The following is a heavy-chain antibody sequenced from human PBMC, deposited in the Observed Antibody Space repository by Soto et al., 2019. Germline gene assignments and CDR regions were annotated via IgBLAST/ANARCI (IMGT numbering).Heavy chain of an antibody. Sequence: LKISCKGSGYRFTNYWIGWVRQMPGKGLEWVGIIYPGDSDARYSPSFQGQVTFSADKSISTAYLQWNSLKASDTAMYYCVRRGGWFAHDFDDWGKGSRVTAAS. J-gene: IGHJ4*02. CDR3: VRRGGWFAHDFDD. V-gene: IGHV5-51*01. CDR1: GYRFTNYW. CDR2: IYPGDSDA. D-gene: IGHD6-19*01.